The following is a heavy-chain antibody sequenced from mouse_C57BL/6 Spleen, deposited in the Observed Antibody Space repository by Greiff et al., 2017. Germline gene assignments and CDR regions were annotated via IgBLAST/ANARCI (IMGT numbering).Heavy chain of an antibody. V-gene: IGHV1-50*01. CDR2: IDPSDSYT. CDR1: GYTFTSYW. CDR3: ASQLRLRAMDY. Sequence: QVQLQQSGAELVKPGASVKLSCKASGYTFTSYWMQWVKQRPGQGLEWIGEIDPSDSYTNYNQKFKGKATLTVDTSSRTAYMQLSSLTSEDSAVYYCASQLRLRAMDYWGQGTSVTVSS. J-gene: IGHJ4*01. D-gene: IGHD3-2*02.